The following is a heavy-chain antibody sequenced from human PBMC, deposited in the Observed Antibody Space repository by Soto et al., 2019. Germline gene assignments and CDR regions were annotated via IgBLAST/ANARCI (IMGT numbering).Heavy chain of an antibody. Sequence: EVQLLESGGGLVQPGGSLRLSCAASGFNFDTYAMTWVRQAPGKGLEWVSALSGYNDNTYYADSVKGRFTISRDNSKSTLFLQMNSLRGEDTAVYYCAKRLLAGSGSYYNNPFDNWGQGTLVTVSS. J-gene: IGHJ4*02. D-gene: IGHD3-10*01. CDR2: LSGYNDNT. CDR1: GFNFDTYA. CDR3: AKRLLAGSGSYYNNPFDN. V-gene: IGHV3-23*01.